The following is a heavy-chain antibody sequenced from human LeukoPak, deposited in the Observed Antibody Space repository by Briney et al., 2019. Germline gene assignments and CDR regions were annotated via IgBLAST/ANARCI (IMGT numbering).Heavy chain of an antibody. CDR2: IFYRGNS. V-gene: IGHV4-59*02. CDR1: GDSVTNYY. J-gene: IGHJ4*02. Sequence: SETLSLTCSVSGDSVTNYYWSWIRQPPGKGLEYIGYIFYRGNSNYSPSLKSRLTMSVDTSRNQLSLKLSSVTAADTAVYYCAREFLLGSTLFEAWGEGRVVIVSS. CDR3: AREFLLGSTLFEA. D-gene: IGHD2-2*01.